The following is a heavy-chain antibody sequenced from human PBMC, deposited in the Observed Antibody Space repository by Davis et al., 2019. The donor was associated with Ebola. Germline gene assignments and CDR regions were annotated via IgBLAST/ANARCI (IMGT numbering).Heavy chain of an antibody. V-gene: IGHV3-33*01. CDR2: IWYDGSNK. D-gene: IGHD3-10*01. CDR1: GFTFSSYG. J-gene: IGHJ6*02. CDR3: AREGHLWFGELLYRRYYGMDV. Sequence: GESLKISCAASGFTFSSYGMHWVRQAPGKGLEWVAVIWYDGSNKYYADSVKGRFTISRDNSKNTLYLQMNSLRAEDTAVYYCAREGHLWFGELLYRRYYGMDVWGQGTTVTVSS.